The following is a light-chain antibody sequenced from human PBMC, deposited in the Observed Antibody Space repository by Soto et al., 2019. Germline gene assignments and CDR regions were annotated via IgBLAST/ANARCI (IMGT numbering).Light chain of an antibody. CDR1: QSVSSK. J-gene: IGKJ1*01. Sequence: IVMTQSPATLSVSPGEGATLSCRASQSVSSKLAWYQQKPGQAPRLLIYGASTRATGIPARFSGSGSGTEFTLNISSLQSEDSAVYYCQQYNSWLWTFGQGTKVDIK. CDR2: GAS. CDR3: QQYNSWLWT. V-gene: IGKV3-15*01.